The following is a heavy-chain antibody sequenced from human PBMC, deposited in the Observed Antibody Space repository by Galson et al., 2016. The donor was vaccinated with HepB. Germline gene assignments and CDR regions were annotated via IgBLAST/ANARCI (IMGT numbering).Heavy chain of an antibody. D-gene: IGHD1-26*01. CDR3: TRGTLGTTATMAFDY. Sequence: SETLSLTCAVSGASISNNYWWSWVRQSPEKGLEWMGEIYQTGTANYDPSFTSRATISVDTSKNQIPLRLDSWPAADTAVYYCTRGTLGTTATMAFDYWGQGTLVSVSA. CDR1: GASISNNYW. CDR2: IYQTGTA. J-gene: IGHJ4*02. V-gene: IGHV4-4*02.